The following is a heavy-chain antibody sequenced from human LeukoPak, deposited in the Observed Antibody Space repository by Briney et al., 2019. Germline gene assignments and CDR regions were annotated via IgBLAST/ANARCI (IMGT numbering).Heavy chain of an antibody. CDR1: GYIFASYW. Sequence: GESLKISCKGSGYIFASYWIAWVRQIPGKGLEWMGIIYIGDSDTKYGPSFQGQVTISADKSNSTAYLQWSSLKASDTAMYYCATGSGGDYDYWGQGTLVTVSS. CDR2: IYIGDSDT. V-gene: IGHV5-51*01. CDR3: ATGSGGDYDY. D-gene: IGHD2-8*02. J-gene: IGHJ4*02.